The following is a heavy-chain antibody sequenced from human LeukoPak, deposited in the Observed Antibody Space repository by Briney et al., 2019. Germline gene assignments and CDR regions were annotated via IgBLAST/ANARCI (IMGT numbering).Heavy chain of an antibody. D-gene: IGHD3-10*01. CDR2: ISYDGSNK. CDR1: GFTFSSYA. V-gene: IGHV3-30-3*01. J-gene: IGHJ4*02. CDR3: ARDGIPPYYGSGNMDY. Sequence: GGSLRLSCAASGFTFSSYAMHWARQAPGKGLEWVAVISYDGSNKYYADSVKGRFTISRDNSKNTLYLQMNSLRAEDTAVYYCARDGIPPYYGSGNMDYWGQGTLVTVSS.